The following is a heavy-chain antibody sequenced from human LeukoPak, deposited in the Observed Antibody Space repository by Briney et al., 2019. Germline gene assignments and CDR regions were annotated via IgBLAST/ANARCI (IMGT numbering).Heavy chain of an antibody. D-gene: IGHD1-26*01. CDR1: GGSISSYY. CDR3: ARSFLGDWYFDL. J-gene: IGHJ2*01. Sequence: PSETLSLTCTVSGGSISSYYWSWIRQPPGKGLEWIGSINYSGSTKYNPSLKSRVTISVDTSKDQFSLRLTSVTAADTAVYYCARSFLGDWYFDLWGRGTLVTVSS. V-gene: IGHV4-59*01. CDR2: INYSGST.